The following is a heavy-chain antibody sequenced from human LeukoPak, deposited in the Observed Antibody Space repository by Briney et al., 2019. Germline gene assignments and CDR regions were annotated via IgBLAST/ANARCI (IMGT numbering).Heavy chain of an antibody. J-gene: IGHJ5*02. Sequence: GGSLRLSCAASGFTFSSYSMNWVRQAPGKGLQWVSYISSSSSTIYYADSVKGRFTISRDNAKNSLYLQMNSLRAEDTAVYYCARDKDYYGSSGYYSFWFDPWGQGTLVTVSS. CDR3: ARDKDYYGSSGYYSFWFDP. D-gene: IGHD3-22*01. CDR1: GFTFSSYS. V-gene: IGHV3-48*01. CDR2: ISSSSSTI.